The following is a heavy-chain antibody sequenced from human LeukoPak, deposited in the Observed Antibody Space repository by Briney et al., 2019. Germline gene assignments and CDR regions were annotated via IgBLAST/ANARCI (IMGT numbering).Heavy chain of an antibody. CDR1: GFTCSRYG. J-gene: IGHJ4*02. CDR2: IKSKTDGGTT. CDR3: TTEGGYSYGVYYFDY. Sequence: GGSLRLSCAASGFTCSRYGMSWVRQAPGKGLEWVGRIKSKTDGGTTDYAAPVKSRFTISRDDSKNTLYLQMNSLKTEDTAVYYCTTEGGYSYGVYYFDYWGQGTLVTVSS. D-gene: IGHD5-18*01. V-gene: IGHV3-15*01.